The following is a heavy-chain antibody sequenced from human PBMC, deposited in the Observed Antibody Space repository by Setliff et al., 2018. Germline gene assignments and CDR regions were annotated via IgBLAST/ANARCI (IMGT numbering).Heavy chain of an antibody. CDR3: AREEVWRSSWEKNYYYYGMDV. Sequence: SETLSLTCTVSGGSISSSSYYWGWIRQPPGKGLEWIGSIYYSGSTYYNPSLKSRVTISVDTSKNQFSLKLSSVTAADTAVYYCAREEVWRSSWEKNYYYYGMDVWGQGTTVTVSS. CDR2: IYYSGST. J-gene: IGHJ6*02. D-gene: IGHD6-13*01. V-gene: IGHV4-39*02. CDR1: GGSISSSSYY.